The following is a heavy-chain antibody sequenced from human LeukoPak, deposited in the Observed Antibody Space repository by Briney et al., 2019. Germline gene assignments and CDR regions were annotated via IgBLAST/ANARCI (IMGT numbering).Heavy chain of an antibody. J-gene: IGHJ4*02. CDR3: ARERSAVNNFDY. Sequence: GASVKVSCKASGYTFTSYYMHWVRQAPGQGLEWVGIINPSGGSTSYAQKFQGRVTMTRDTSTSTVYTELSSLRSEDTAVYYCARERSAVNNFDYWGQGTLVTVSS. CDR2: INPSGGST. V-gene: IGHV1-46*01. CDR1: GYTFTSYY. D-gene: IGHD6-19*01.